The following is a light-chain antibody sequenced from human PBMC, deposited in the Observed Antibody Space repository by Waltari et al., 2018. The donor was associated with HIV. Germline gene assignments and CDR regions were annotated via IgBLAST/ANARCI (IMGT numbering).Light chain of an antibody. CDR1: SGHTDYA. CDR3: QTWDNGIRV. Sequence: QLALTQSPSASASLGASVKLTCTLSSGHTDYAIAWHLQQPERGPRLLLNLKSDGSQSKGDGIPCRVSGSRSGAARSLTISGLQSEDEGDCYCQTWDNGIRVFGGGTKLTVL. J-gene: IGLJ3*02. V-gene: IGLV4-69*01. CDR2: LKSDGSQ.